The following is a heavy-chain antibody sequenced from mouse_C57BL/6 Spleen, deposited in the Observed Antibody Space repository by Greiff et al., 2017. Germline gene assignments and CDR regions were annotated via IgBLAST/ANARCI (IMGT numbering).Heavy chain of an antibody. Sequence: EVMLVESGGGLVKPGGSLKLSCAASGFTFSSYAMSWVRQTPEKRLEWVATISDGGSYTYYPDNVKGRFTISRDNAKNNLYLQMSHLKSEDTAMYYCAREDGYPFAYWGQGTLVTVSA. D-gene: IGHD2-3*01. J-gene: IGHJ3*01. CDR1: GFTFSSYA. V-gene: IGHV5-4*01. CDR2: ISDGGSYT. CDR3: AREDGYPFAY.